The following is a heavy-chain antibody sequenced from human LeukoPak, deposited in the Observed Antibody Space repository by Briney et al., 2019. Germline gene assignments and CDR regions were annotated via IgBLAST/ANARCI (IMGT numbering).Heavy chain of an antibody. CDR2: INPNSGGT. J-gene: IGHJ4*02. CDR1: GYTFTGHY. D-gene: IGHD6-13*01. Sequence: ASVKVSCKASGYTFTGHYMHWVRQAPGQGLEWMGWINPNSGGTNYAQKFQGRVTMTRDTSISTAYMELSRLRSDDTAVYYCAREHSSSWDQFDYWGQGTLVTVSS. V-gene: IGHV1-2*02. CDR3: AREHSSSWDQFDY.